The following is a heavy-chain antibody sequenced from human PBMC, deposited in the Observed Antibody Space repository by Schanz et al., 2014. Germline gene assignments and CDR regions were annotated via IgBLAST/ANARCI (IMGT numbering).Heavy chain of an antibody. Sequence: VQLVESGGGVVQPGGSLRLSCAASGFTFSDYYMSWIRQAPGKGLEWVSYISSSGSYTNYADSVKGRFTISRDNGKKSMYLQMNSLRAEDTAVYYCAKAGSGWSTAGYYYWGQGTLVAVSS. J-gene: IGHJ4*02. CDR3: AKAGSGWSTAGYYY. D-gene: IGHD6-19*01. CDR2: ISSSGSYT. CDR1: GFTFSDYY. V-gene: IGHV3-11*05.